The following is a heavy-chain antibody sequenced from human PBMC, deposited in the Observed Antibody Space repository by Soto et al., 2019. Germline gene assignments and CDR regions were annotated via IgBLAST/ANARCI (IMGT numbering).Heavy chain of an antibody. J-gene: IGHJ6*02. CDR2: ITDTGGDT. CDR1: GITFGSRA. D-gene: IGHD2-2*01. V-gene: IGHV3-23*01. Sequence: EVQLLESGGDLVQPGGSLRLSCVASGITFGSRAMSWVRQAPGEGLEWVSTITDTGGDTKYADSVRGRFTMSRDNSKKTLYLQMNSLRVEDSALYYCARDLALYCSGTTCYQSRLEGSFYGMDVWGQGTTVTVSS. CDR3: ARDLALYCSGTTCYQSRLEGSFYGMDV.